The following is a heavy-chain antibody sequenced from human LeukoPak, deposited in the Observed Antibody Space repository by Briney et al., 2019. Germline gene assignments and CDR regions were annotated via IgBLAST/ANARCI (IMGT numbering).Heavy chain of an antibody. V-gene: IGHV4-39*01. Sequence: SETLSLTCTVSGGSISSSSYYWGWIRQPPGKGLEWIGSIYYSGSTYYNPSLKSRVTISVDTSKNQFSLKLSSVTAVDTAVYYCASGLTTVSFFPFTFWGQGTMVTVSS. CDR1: GGSISSSSYY. CDR2: IYYSGST. CDR3: ASGLTTVSFFPFTF. D-gene: IGHD4-11*01. J-gene: IGHJ3*01.